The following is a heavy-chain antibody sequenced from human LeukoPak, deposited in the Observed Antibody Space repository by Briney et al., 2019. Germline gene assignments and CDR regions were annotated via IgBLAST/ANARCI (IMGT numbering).Heavy chain of an antibody. D-gene: IGHD6-13*01. CDR3: ARDWYDY. CDR2: VSGSGGST. Sequence: PGGSLRLSCAASGFTFSSYAMSWVRQAPGKGLEWVSGVSGSGGSTYYADSVKGRFTISRDNSKDTLYLQMNSLRPEDTAVYYCARDWYDYWGQGTLVTVSS. J-gene: IGHJ4*02. V-gene: IGHV3-23*01. CDR1: GFTFSSYA.